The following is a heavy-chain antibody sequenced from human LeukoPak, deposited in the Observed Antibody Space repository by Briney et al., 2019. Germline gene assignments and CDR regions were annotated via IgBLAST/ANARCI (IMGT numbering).Heavy chain of an antibody. CDR2: ISDSGGSI. J-gene: IGHJ5*02. CDR3: AEAGDQGYWFDP. D-gene: IGHD1-26*01. CDR1: GFTFSSYA. Sequence: GGSLRLSCAASGFTFSSYAMSWVRQAPGKGLEWVSGISDSGGSIYYADSVKSRFTISRDNPKNTLYLQMSSLRADDTAVYYCAEAGDQGYWFDPWGQGTLVTVSS. V-gene: IGHV3-23*01.